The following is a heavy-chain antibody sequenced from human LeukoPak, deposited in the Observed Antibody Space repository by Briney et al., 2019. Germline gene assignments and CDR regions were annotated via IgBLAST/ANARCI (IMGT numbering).Heavy chain of an antibody. J-gene: IGHJ4*02. CDR2: INPSGGST. D-gene: IGHD2-21*01. V-gene: IGHV1-46*01. CDR1: GYTFTSYG. CDR3: ARAGIKHIVVYYFDY. Sequence: ASVKVSCKASGYTFTSYGISWVRQAPGQGLEWMGIINPSGGSTSYAQKFQGRVTMTRDMSTSTVYMEPSSLRSEDTAVYYCARAGIKHIVVYYFDYWGQGTLVTVSS.